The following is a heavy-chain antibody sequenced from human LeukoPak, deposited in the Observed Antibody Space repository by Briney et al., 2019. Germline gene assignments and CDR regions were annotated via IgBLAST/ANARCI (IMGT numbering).Heavy chain of an antibody. CDR3: ARDLGGTDQPYYFDY. D-gene: IGHD1-1*01. Sequence: PGGSLRLSCAASGFTFSSYWMSWVRQAPGKGLEWVANIKQDGSERQYVDSVKGRFTISRDNTKNLMYLQMNSLRAEDTAVYYCARDLGGTDQPYYFDYWGHGTLVTVSS. CDR1: GFTFSSYW. CDR2: IKQDGSER. V-gene: IGHV3-7*01. J-gene: IGHJ4*01.